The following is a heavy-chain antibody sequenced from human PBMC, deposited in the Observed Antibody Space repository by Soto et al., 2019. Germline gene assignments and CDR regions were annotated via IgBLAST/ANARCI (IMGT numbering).Heavy chain of an antibody. D-gene: IGHD5-18*01. Sequence: ASVKVSCKASGYNFRNFGITWVRQASGLGLEWLGWISGYNGRTSSARNFRDRVVLTTDTATNTAYMELRSLTSDDTAIYYCAREGYSSGFDPFDFWGQGTKVTVSS. CDR2: ISGYNGRT. CDR3: AREGYSSGFDPFDF. V-gene: IGHV1-18*01. J-gene: IGHJ3*01. CDR1: GYNFRNFG.